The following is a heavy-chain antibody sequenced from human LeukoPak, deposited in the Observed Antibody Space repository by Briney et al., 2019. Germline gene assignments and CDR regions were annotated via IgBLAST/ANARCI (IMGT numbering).Heavy chain of an antibody. V-gene: IGHV3-20*04. Sequence: GGSLGLSCAASGFIYDDYAMTWVRQAPGRGLEWVSTINWNGDRTSYGDSVKGRFTISRDNAKNSLYLQMNSLRGEDTALYFCAKVEFYFDSTGYLDYWGQGTPVTVSS. CDR3: AKVEFYFDSTGYLDY. J-gene: IGHJ4*02. D-gene: IGHD3-22*01. CDR1: GFIYDDYA. CDR2: INWNGDRT.